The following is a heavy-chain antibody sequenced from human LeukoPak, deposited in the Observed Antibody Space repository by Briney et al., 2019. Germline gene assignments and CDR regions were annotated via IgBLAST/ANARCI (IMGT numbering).Heavy chain of an antibody. J-gene: IGHJ4*02. CDR3: ARLTSSWSFDY. Sequence: GESLKISLKGSGYSFTNYWIGWVRQMPGKGLEWMGIISPDGSDTRYSPSFQGQVTISADKSITTAYLQWSSLKASDTAMYYCARLTSSWSFDYWGQGTLVTVSS. D-gene: IGHD6-13*01. CDR2: ISPDGSDT. CDR1: GYSFTNYW. V-gene: IGHV5-51*01.